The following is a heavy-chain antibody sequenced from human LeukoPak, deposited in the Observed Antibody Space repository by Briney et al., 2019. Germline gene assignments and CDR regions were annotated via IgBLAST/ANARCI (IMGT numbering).Heavy chain of an antibody. CDR3: ARDRQSIDI. CDR1: GGSISNYY. J-gene: IGHJ3*02. Sequence: SETLSLICTVSGGSISNYYWSWIRQPPGKGLEWIGDIFYSGSTNCNPSLRSRVTISVDTSKNQFSLKLSSVTAADTAVYYCARDRQSIDIWGQGTMVTVSS. D-gene: IGHD6-19*01. CDR2: IFYSGST. V-gene: IGHV4-59*01.